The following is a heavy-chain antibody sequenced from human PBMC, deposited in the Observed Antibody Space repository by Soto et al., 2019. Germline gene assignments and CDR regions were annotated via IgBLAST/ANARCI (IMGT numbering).Heavy chain of an antibody. CDR2: TSGSGGST. CDR3: YRGYSYGYDAFDI. CDR1: GFTFSSYA. D-gene: IGHD5-18*01. V-gene: IGHV3-23*01. Sequence: EVQLLESGGGLVQPGGSLRLSCAASGFTFSSYAMSWVRQAPGKGLEWGSATSGSGGSTYYADSVKGRFTISRDNSKNTLYRQMNSLRAEDTAVDYCYRGYSYGYDAFDIWGQGTMVTVSS. J-gene: IGHJ3*02.